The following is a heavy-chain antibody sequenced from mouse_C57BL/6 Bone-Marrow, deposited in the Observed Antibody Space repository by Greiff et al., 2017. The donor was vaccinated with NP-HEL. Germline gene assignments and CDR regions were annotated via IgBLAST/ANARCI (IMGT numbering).Heavy chain of an antibody. V-gene: IGHV5-16*01. J-gene: IGHJ4*01. CDR1: GFTFSDYS. CDR3: AREGGLRRRTYAMDY. Sequence: EVQGVESEGGLVQPGSSMKLSCTASGFTFSDYSMAWVRQVPEKGLEWVANINYDGSSTYYLDSLKSRFIISRDNAKNIIYLQMSNLKSEDTATYYCAREGGLRRRTYAMDYWGQGTSVTVSS. D-gene: IGHD2-4*01. CDR2: INYDGSST.